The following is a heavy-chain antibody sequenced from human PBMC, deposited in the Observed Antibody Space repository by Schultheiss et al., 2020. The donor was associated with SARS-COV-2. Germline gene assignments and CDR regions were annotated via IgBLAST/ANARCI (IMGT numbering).Heavy chain of an antibody. V-gene: IGHV4-39*01. CDR2: IYYSGST. Sequence: SETLSLTCAVSGGSISSSNWWSWVRQPPGKGLEWIGSIYYSGSTYYNPSLKSRVTISVDTSKNQFSLKLSSVTAADTAVYYCAWYYDILTGLDYWGQGTLVTVSS. J-gene: IGHJ4*02. D-gene: IGHD3-9*01. CDR1: GGSISSSNW. CDR3: AWYYDILTGLDY.